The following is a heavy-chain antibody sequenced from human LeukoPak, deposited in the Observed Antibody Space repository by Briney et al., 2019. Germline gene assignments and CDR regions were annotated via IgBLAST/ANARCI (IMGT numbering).Heavy chain of an antibody. V-gene: IGHV4-59*01. CDR3: ARMGDWFDP. D-gene: IGHD3-16*01. CDR1: GGSISSYY. Sequence: SETLSLTCTVSGGSISSYYWSWIRQPPGKGLEWIGYIYYSGSTNYNPSLKSRVTISVDTSKNQFSLRLSSVTAADTAVYYCARMGDWFDPWGQGTLVTVSS. CDR2: IYYSGST. J-gene: IGHJ5*02.